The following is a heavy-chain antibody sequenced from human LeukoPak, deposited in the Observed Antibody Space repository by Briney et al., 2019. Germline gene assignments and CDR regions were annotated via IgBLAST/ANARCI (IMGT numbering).Heavy chain of an antibody. CDR1: GFTFSDSA. Sequence: HPGGSLRLSCAVSGFTFSDSAIHWVRQGSGRGLEGVGRIRGKNNSYATSYGASVKGRFTISRDDPKNMAYLQMNSLKIEDTAVYYCSRHRLDNYYDYGMDVWGQGTTVTVSS. D-gene: IGHD2-2*03. CDR3: SRHRLDNYYDYGMDV. V-gene: IGHV3-73*01. J-gene: IGHJ6*02. CDR2: IRGKNNSYAT.